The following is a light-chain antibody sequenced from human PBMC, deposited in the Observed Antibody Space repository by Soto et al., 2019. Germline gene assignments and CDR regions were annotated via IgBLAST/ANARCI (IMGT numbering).Light chain of an antibody. CDR1: DGPVTSGHY. CDR2: DTT. Sequence: QTVVTQEPSLTVSPGGTVTLTCGSSDGPVTSGHYPYWYQLRPGQVPRTLIYDTTNRQSWAPARFSGYLVGVKAALTLSGAQPEDEADYYCLLTYSGGRVFGGGTKLTV. V-gene: IGLV7-46*01. CDR3: LLTYSGGRV. J-gene: IGLJ2*01.